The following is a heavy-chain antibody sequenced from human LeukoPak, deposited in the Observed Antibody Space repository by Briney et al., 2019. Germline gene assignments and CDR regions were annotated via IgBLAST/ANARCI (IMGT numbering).Heavy chain of an antibody. J-gene: IGHJ4*02. CDR2: VHHSGGT. V-gene: IGHV4-4*02. D-gene: IGHD1-14*01. CDR1: GGSITSNH. Sequence: SETLSLTCTVSGGSITSNHWSWVRQPPGKGLEWIGQVHHSGGTSYNPSLRSRVTISVDTSKNQFSLKLSSVTAADTAVYYCARGQRRNFDYWGQGTLVTVSS. CDR3: ARGQRRNFDY.